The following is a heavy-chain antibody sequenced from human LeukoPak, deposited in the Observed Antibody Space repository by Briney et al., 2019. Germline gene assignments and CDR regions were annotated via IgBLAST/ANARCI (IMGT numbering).Heavy chain of an antibody. CDR1: GYTFTGYY. Sequence: ASVKVSCKASGYTFTGYYMHWVRQAPGQGLEWMGWINPNSGGTNYAQKFQGRVTMTRDTSISTAYMELSRLRSDDTAVYYCARDGTVLRYFDWLLSPYYYYYMDVWGKGTTVTISS. CDR3: ARDGTVLRYFDWLLSPYYYYYMDV. J-gene: IGHJ6*03. CDR2: INPNSGGT. V-gene: IGHV1-2*02. D-gene: IGHD3-9*01.